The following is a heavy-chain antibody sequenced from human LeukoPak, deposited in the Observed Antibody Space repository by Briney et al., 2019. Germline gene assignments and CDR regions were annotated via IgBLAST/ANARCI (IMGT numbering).Heavy chain of an antibody. CDR3: ARFPYFEGFDY. V-gene: IGHV4-4*08. CDR1: GGSIESYY. Sequence: ASETLSLTCSVSGGSIESYYWSWIRQPPGKGLEFIGYIAASGTTKHNPSLKSRVTLSMDTSKNQFSLKLRSVTAADTAVYFCARFPYFEGFDYWGQGTQVIVSS. D-gene: IGHD3-9*01. J-gene: IGHJ4*02. CDR2: IAASGTT.